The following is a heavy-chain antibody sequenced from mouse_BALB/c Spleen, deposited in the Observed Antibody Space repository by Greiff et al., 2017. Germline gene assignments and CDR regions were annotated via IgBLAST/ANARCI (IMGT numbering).Heavy chain of an antibody. J-gene: IGHJ4*01. Sequence: VKLMESGPGLVQPSQSLSITCTVSGFSLTSYGVHWVRQSPGKGLEWLGVIWSGGSTDYNAAFISRLSISKDNSKSQVFFKMNSLQANDTAIYYCARGGLLGLAMDYWGQGTSVTVSS. CDR2: IWSGGST. D-gene: IGHD4-1*01. V-gene: IGHV2-2*02. CDR1: GFSLTSYG. CDR3: ARGGLLGLAMDY.